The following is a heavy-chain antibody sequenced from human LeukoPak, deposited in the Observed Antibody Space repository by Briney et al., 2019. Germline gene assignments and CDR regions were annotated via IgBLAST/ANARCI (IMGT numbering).Heavy chain of an antibody. Sequence: GGSLRLSCAASGFTFGSYAMHWVRQAPGKGLEYVSAISSNGGSTYYANSVKGRLTISRDNSKNTLYLQMGSLRAEDMAVYYCARVMSGAYEDYWGQGTLVTVSS. D-gene: IGHD1-26*01. CDR1: GFTFGSYA. CDR3: ARVMSGAYEDY. CDR2: ISSNGGST. V-gene: IGHV3-64*01. J-gene: IGHJ4*02.